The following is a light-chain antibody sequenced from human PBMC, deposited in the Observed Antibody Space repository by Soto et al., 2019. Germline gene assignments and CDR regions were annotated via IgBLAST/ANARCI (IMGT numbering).Light chain of an antibody. CDR3: QQYSRSST. CDR2: KAS. V-gene: IGKV1-5*03. J-gene: IGKJ1*01. Sequence: DIQMTQFPSSLSASVGDRVTITCRASQSISSWLAWYQQKPGQAPKLLIYKASTLESGVPSRFSGSGSGTEFTLTISSLQPDDFATYHCQQYSRSSTFGQGTKVDIK. CDR1: QSISSW.